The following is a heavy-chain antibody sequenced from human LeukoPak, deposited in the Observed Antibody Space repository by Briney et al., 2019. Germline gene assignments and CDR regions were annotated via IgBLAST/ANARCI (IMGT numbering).Heavy chain of an antibody. J-gene: IGHJ4*02. V-gene: IGHV3-23*01. CDR1: GFSFSNYW. D-gene: IGHD3-9*01. CDR3: AKWGDYDILTGYYVSDF. Sequence: GGSLRLSCAASGFSFSNYWMNWVRQAPGKGLEWVSAITGSGDTTYYADSVKGRFTISRDNSKNTLNVEMNTLRAEDTAVYYCAKWGDYDILTGYYVSDFWGQGTLVTVSS. CDR2: ITGSGDTT.